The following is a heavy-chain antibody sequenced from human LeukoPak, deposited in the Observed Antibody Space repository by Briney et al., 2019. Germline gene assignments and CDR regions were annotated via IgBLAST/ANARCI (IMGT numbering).Heavy chain of an antibody. V-gene: IGHV4-39*01. D-gene: IGHD6-13*01. J-gene: IGHJ6*02. Sequence: SETLSLTCTVSGGSISSSSYYWGWVRQPPGKGLEWLGSIYYSGSTYYNPSLKSRVTISVDTSKNYFSLKLSSVTAADTAVYYCARHLRVAAAGYYYGMDVWGQGTTVTVSS. CDR1: GGSISSSSYY. CDR3: ARHLRVAAAGYYYGMDV. CDR2: IYYSGST.